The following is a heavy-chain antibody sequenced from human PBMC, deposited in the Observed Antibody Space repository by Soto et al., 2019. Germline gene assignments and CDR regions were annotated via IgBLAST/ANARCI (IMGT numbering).Heavy chain of an antibody. D-gene: IGHD4-17*01. CDR3: GRGEDYGDYYYYYYMDV. J-gene: IGHJ6*03. CDR1: GGTFSSYT. V-gene: IGHV1-69*02. CDR2: IIPILGIA. Sequence: ASVKVSCKASGGTFSSYTISWVRQAPGQGLEWMGRIIPILGIANYAQKFQGRVTITADKSTSTAYMELSSLRSEDTAVYYCGRGEDYGDYYYYYYMDVWGKGTTVTVSS.